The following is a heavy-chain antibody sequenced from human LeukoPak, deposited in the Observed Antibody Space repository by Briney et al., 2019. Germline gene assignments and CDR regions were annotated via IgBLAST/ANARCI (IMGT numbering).Heavy chain of an antibody. Sequence: ASVKVSCKASGGTFSSYAISWVRQAPGQGLEWMGRIIPILGIANYAQKFQGRVTITADKSTSTAYMELSSLRSEDTAVYYCARKKTDTAMAPGYFYYGMDVWGQGTTVTVSS. D-gene: IGHD5-18*01. CDR2: IIPILGIA. CDR1: GGTFSSYA. J-gene: IGHJ6*02. V-gene: IGHV1-69*04. CDR3: ARKKTDTAMAPGYFYYGMDV.